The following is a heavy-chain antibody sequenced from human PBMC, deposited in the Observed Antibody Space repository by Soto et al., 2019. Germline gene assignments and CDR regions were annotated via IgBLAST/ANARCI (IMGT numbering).Heavy chain of an antibody. V-gene: IGHV1-69*06. CDR1: GGTFSSCA. CDR3: AGSSGWYPNDPFDI. J-gene: IGHJ3*02. D-gene: IGHD6-19*01. CDR2: IIPIFGTA. Sequence: QVQLVQSGAEVKKPGSSVKVSCKASGGTFSSCAISWVRQAPGQGLEWMGGIIPIFGTANYAQKFQGRVTITADKSTSTAYMELSSLRSEDTAVYYCAGSSGWYPNDPFDIWGQGTMVTVSS.